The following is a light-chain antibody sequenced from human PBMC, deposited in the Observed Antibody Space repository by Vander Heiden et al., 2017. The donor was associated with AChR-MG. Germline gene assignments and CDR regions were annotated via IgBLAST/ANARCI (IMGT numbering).Light chain of an antibody. CDR1: ESISNL. V-gene: IGKV1-39*01. J-gene: IGKJ1*01. Sequence: DIQLTQTQSSLSASVGDRVTITCRASESISNLLSWYQQRPGKAPRLLIYLASTLQNGVPSRFSGSESGTAFTLTINSLQPEDFATYYCHQPDSTFETFGQGTRVEIK. CDR2: LAS. CDR3: HQPDSTFET.